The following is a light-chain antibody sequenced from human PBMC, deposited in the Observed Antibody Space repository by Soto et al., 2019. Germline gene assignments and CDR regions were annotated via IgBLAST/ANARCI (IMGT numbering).Light chain of an antibody. J-gene: IGKJ4*01. CDR1: QSVSSN. V-gene: IGKV3-20*01. Sequence: ERVMTQSPATLSVSPGEGATLSCRASQSVSSNLTWYQQKPGQAPRLLIYDTSSRATGIPDRFSGSGSGTDFTLTISRLEPEDFAVYYCQQYVSSPLTFGGGTKVDI. CDR2: DTS. CDR3: QQYVSSPLT.